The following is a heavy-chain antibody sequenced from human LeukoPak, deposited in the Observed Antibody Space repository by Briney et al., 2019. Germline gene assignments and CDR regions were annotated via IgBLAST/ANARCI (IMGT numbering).Heavy chain of an antibody. CDR1: GGSISNHY. V-gene: IGHV4-59*11. CDR3: ARGGWSLDY. D-gene: IGHD6-19*01. J-gene: IGHJ4*02. CDR2: IFYTGTGS. Sequence: PSETLSLTCTVSGGSISNHYWSWIRRPPGKGLEWIGYIFYTGTGSTYNPSLKSRVTMSVDTSKNRVSLRLSSVTTADTAVYYCARGGWSLDYWGQGALVTVSS.